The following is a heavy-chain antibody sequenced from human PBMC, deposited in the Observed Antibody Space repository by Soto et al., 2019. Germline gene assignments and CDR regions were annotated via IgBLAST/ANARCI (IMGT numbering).Heavy chain of an antibody. CDR2: IYYSGST. V-gene: IGHV4-31*03. J-gene: IGHJ5*02. Sequence: SETLSRTCTLCGCSISSSRYYCIWSRQHPGKGLEGIGYIYYSGSTYYNPSLKSRVTISVDTSKNQFSLKLSPVTAADTAVYYCARDEYSSGYSSSWFDPWGQGTLVT. CDR3: ARDEYSSGYSSSWFDP. D-gene: IGHD3-22*01. CDR1: GCSISSSRYY.